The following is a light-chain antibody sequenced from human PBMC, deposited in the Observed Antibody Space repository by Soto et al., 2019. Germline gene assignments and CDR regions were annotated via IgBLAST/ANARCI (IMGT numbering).Light chain of an antibody. V-gene: IGKV1-8*01. J-gene: IGKJ4*01. CDR1: QGISSY. CDR3: QEYYSYSLT. CDR2: AAS. Sequence: AIRMTQSPSSFSASTGDRVTITCRASQGISSYLDWYQQKPGKAPKLLIYAASTLQSGAPTRFTGSGSGSDFTLTLSCLQSEDFASYYWQEYYSYSLTSGGGTKVEIK.